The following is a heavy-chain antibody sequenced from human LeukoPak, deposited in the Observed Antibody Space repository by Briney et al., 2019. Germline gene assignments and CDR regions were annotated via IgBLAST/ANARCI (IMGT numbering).Heavy chain of an antibody. V-gene: IGHV4-59*01. D-gene: IGHD3-16*01. CDR2: IYYSGST. Sequence: SETLCLTCTVSGCTISNYDRSWIRQAPGKGLEWVWDIYYSGSTNYNPSLKSRVTISVDTSKNQFSLKLSSVTAADTAVYYCARVGGAWGLGDYDYWGQGTLVTVSS. CDR3: ARVGGAWGLGDYDY. J-gene: IGHJ4*02. CDR1: GCTISNYD.